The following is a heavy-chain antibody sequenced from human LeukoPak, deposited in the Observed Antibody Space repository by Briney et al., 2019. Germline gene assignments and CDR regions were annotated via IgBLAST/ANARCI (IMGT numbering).Heavy chain of an antibody. CDR3: AKAAVATAYGGFDC. D-gene: IGHD5-12*01. J-gene: IGHJ4*02. V-gene: IGHV3-30*18. Sequence: GGSLRLSCAASGFTFSSYGMHWVRHAPGKGLDWVAVISYDGSNKDYADSVKGRLTISRDNSKNTLYLQMNSLRPEDTAVYYCAKAAVATAYGGFDCWGQGTLVTVSS. CDR2: ISYDGSNK. CDR1: GFTFSSYG.